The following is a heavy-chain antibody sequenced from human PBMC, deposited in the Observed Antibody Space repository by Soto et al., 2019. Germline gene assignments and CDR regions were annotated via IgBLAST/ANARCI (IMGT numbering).Heavy chain of an antibody. CDR3: ARGVRGASNWFDP. Sequence: SETQSLTCTVSGGSISNSYWYWIRQPAGKGLEWIGRIFTSGNTNYSPSLKSRVIMSVDTSKNQFSLKMRSVTAADTAVYYCARGVRGASNWFDPWGQGTLVTVSS. V-gene: IGHV4-4*07. D-gene: IGHD3-10*02. CDR1: GGSISNSY. CDR2: IFTSGNT. J-gene: IGHJ5*02.